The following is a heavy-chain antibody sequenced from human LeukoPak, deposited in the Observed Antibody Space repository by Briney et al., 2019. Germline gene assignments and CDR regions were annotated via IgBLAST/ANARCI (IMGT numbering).Heavy chain of an antibody. D-gene: IGHD3-10*01. CDR2: IYYSGST. CDR1: GGSISSGGYY. V-gene: IGHV4-31*03. Sequence: NPSQTLSLTCTLSGGSISSGGYYWSWIRQHPGKGLEWIGYIYYSGSTYYLPSLTSRVTISVDTSKNQFYLKLSSVTAADTALYYCAREYYSGSGSYEKWFDSWGQGTLVTVSS. J-gene: IGHJ5*01. CDR3: AREYYSGSGSYEKWFDS.